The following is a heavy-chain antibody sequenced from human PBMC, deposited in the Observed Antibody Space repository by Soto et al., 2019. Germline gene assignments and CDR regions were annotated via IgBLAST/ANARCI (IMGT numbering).Heavy chain of an antibody. CDR1: GFTFSAYA. D-gene: IGHD3-22*01. J-gene: IGHJ2*01. CDR2: ISGGGGST. CDR3: ARGNYYYDSSGYYAS. Sequence: GGSLRLSCTASGFTFSAYAMSWVRQAPGKGLEWVSSISGGGGSTYYADSVKGRFTISRDNAKNSLYLQMNSLRAEDTAVYYCARGNYYYDSSGYYASWGRGTLVTVSS. V-gene: IGHV3-23*01.